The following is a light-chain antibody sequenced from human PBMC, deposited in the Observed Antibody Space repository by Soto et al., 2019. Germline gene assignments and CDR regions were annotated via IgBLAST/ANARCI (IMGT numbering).Light chain of an antibody. CDR3: CSYAGGYIYV. Sequence: LTQPPSVSGSPGQSVTISCTGTSNVVGGYNYVSWYQQHPGKAPRLMIYDVTKRPSGVPDRFSGSKSDNTASLTISGLQAEDEADYYCCSYAGGYIYVFGTGTKVTVL. J-gene: IGLJ1*01. V-gene: IGLV2-11*01. CDR1: SNVVGGYNY. CDR2: DVT.